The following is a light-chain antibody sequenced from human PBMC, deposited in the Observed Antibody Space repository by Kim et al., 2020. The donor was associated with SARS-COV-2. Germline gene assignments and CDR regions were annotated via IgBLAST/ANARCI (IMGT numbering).Light chain of an antibody. CDR3: SSYPSSSTYV. V-gene: IGLV2-14*01. Sequence: QSALTQPASVSGSPGQSITISCTGTSSDVGGYNYVSWYQQHPGNAPKLMIYDVSKRPSGVSNRFSGSKSGNTASLTISGLQAEDEADYYCSSYPSSSTYVFGTGAKVTVL. CDR1: SSDVGGYNY. J-gene: IGLJ1*01. CDR2: DVS.